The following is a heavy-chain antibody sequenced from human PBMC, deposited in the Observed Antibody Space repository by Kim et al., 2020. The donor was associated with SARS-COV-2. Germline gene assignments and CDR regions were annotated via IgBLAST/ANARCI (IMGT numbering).Heavy chain of an antibody. CDR1: GFTFGDYA. J-gene: IGHJ4*02. CDR3: TRDALPYYYDSSGYYDY. V-gene: IGHV3-49*03. D-gene: IGHD3-22*01. CDR2: IRSKAYGGTT. Sequence: GGSLRLSCTASGFTFGDYAMSWFRQAPGKGLEWVGFIRSKAYGGTTEYAASVKGRFTISRDDSKSIAYLQMNSLKTEDTAVYYCTRDALPYYYDSSGYYDYWGQGTLVTVSS.